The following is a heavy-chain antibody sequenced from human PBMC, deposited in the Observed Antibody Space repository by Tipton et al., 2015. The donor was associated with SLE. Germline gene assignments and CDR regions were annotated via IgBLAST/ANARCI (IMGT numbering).Heavy chain of an antibody. CDR2: INHSGST. J-gene: IGHJ6*02. Sequence: TLSLTCAVYGGSFSGYYWSWIRQPPGKGLEWIGEINHSGSTNYNPSLKSRVTISVDTSKNQFSLKLSSVTAADTAVYYCARWIPLTGMNVWGQGTTVIVSS. V-gene: IGHV4-34*01. CDR3: ARWIPLTGMNV. D-gene: IGHD5-18*01. CDR1: GGSFSGYY.